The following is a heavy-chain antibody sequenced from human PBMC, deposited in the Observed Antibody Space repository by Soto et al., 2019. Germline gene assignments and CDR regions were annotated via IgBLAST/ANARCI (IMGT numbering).Heavy chain of an antibody. CDR3: ARMYNSGFYGPEGDYYFYGMDV. J-gene: IGHJ6*02. D-gene: IGHD5-12*01. CDR1: GGSIRDYY. V-gene: IGHV4-4*07. Sequence: QVQLQESGPGLVKPSETLSVTCSVSGGSIRDYYWSWIRQPAGKGLEWIGRMYISGSTKYNPSLKSRVTMSADTSVNQFSLTLISVTAADTATYYCARMYNSGFYGPEGDYYFYGMDVWGQGTTVTVSS. CDR2: MYISGST.